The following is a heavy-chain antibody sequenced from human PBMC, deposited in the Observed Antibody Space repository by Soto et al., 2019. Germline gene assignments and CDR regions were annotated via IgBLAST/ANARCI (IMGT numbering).Heavy chain of an antibody. CDR1: GGSFSGYY. CDR2: INHSGST. D-gene: IGHD2-2*01. V-gene: IGHV4-34*01. CDR3: ARAWIIVVVPAAYDY. Sequence: PSETLSLTCAVYGGSFSGYYWSWIRQPPGKGLEWIGEINHSGSTNYNPSLKSRVTISVDTSKNQFSLKLSSVTAADTAVYYCARAWIIVVVPAAYDYWGQGTLVTVSS. J-gene: IGHJ4*02.